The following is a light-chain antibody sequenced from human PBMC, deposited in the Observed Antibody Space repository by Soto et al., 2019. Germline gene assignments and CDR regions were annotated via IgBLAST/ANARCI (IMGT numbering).Light chain of an antibody. CDR3: AAWDDSLDGQV. Sequence: QSVLTQPPSASGTPGQRVTISCSGSSSNIGGNTVNWYQHLPGTAPRLLIYSNSQRPSGVPDRFSGSKSGTSASLAISGLQSEDEADYYCAAWDDSLDGQVFGSGTTVTVL. V-gene: IGLV1-44*01. CDR1: SSNIGGNT. CDR2: SNS. J-gene: IGLJ1*01.